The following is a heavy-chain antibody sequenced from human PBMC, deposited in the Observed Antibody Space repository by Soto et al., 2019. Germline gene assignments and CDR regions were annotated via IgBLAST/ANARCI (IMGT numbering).Heavy chain of an antibody. Sequence: SETLSLTCTVSGGSVSSGSYYWTWIRQPPGKGLEWIGYISYTGTTNYNPSLKSRVTISVDTSKNQFSLRLSSVTPADTALYYCAKLVAVAGTDDWFDQWGEGTMVTVS. D-gene: IGHD6-19*01. CDR3: AKLVAVAGTDDWFDQ. V-gene: IGHV4-61*01. J-gene: IGHJ5*02. CDR1: GGSVSSGSYY. CDR2: ISYTGTT.